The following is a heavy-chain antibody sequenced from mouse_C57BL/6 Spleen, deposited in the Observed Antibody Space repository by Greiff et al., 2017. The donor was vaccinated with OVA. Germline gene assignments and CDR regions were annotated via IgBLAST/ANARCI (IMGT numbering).Heavy chain of an antibody. V-gene: IGHV5-4*01. Sequence: EVMLVESGGGLVKPGGSLKLSCAASGFTFSSYAMSWVRQPPETRLEWVATISDGGSYTYYPDNVKGRFTISRDNAKNNLYLQMSHLKSEDTAMYYCARDKSNYEDWFAYWGQGTLVTVSA. CDR2: ISDGGSYT. CDR3: ARDKSNYEDWFAY. J-gene: IGHJ3*01. CDR1: GFTFSSYA. D-gene: IGHD2-5*01.